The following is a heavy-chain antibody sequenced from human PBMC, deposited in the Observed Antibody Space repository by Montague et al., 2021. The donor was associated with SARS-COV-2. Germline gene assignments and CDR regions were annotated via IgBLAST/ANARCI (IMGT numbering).Heavy chain of an antibody. V-gene: IGHV3-30*18. J-gene: IGHJ5*02. CDR2: ISYDGSNK. Sequence: SLRLSCAASGFTFSRYGMHWVRQAPGKGLERVAVISYDGSNKYYADSVKGRFTISRDNSKSTLYLQMNSLRAEDTAVYYCAKVHFGDYTWFDPWGQGTLVTVSS. CDR1: GFTFSRYG. D-gene: IGHD4-17*01. CDR3: AKVHFGDYTWFDP.